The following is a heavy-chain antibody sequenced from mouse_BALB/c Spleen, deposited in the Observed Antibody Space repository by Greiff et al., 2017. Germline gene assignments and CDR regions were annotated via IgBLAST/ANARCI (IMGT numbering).Heavy chain of an antibody. D-gene: IGHD3-1*01. CDR2: ISTYYGDA. CDR1: GYTFTDYA. Sequence: QVQLKQSGAELVRPGVSVKISCKGSGYTFTDYAMHWVKQSHAKSLEWIGVISTYYGDASYNQKFKGKATMTVDKSSSTAYMELARLTSEDSAIYYCARSGGKPDAMDYWGQGTSVTVSS. V-gene: IGHV1S137*01. J-gene: IGHJ4*01. CDR3: ARSGGKPDAMDY.